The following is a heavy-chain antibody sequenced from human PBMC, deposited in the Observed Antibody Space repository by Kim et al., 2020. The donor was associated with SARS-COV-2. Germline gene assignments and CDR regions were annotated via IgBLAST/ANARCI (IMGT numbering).Heavy chain of an antibody. CDR2: ISYDGSNK. CDR3: ARTRGGGYYYGMDV. V-gene: IGHV3-33*05. J-gene: IGHJ6*02. D-gene: IGHD3-16*01. CDR1: GFTFSSYG. Sequence: GWSLRLSCAASGFTFSSYGMHWVRQAPGKGLEWVAVISYDGSNKYYADSVKGRFTISRDNSKNTLYLQMNSLRAEDTAVYYCARTRGGGYYYGMDVWGQGTTVTVSS.